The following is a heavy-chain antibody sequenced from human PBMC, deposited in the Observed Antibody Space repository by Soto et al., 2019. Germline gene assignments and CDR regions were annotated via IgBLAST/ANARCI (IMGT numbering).Heavy chain of an antibody. CDR3: ARSGYSSGWYKINYGMDV. CDR1: GGSISSSSYY. CDR2: IYYSGST. J-gene: IGHJ6*02. Sequence: SETLSLTCTVSGGSISSSSYYWGWIRQPPGKGLEWIGSIYYSGSTYYNPSLKSRVTISVDTSKNQFSLKLSSVTAADTAVYYCARSGYSSGWYKINYGMDVWGQGTTVTVSS. D-gene: IGHD6-19*01. V-gene: IGHV4-39*01.